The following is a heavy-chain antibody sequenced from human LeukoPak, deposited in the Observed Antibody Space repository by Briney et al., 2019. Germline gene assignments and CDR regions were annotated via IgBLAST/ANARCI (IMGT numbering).Heavy chain of an antibody. CDR1: GGSISSSSYY. J-gene: IGHJ3*02. CDR3: ARDREPLYGPHAFDI. CDR2: IYYSGST. D-gene: IGHD4-17*01. V-gene: IGHV4-39*07. Sequence: SETLSLTCTVSGGSISSSSYYWGWIRQPPGKGLEWIGSIYYSGSTYYNPSLKSRVTISVDTSKNQFSLKLNSVTAADTAVYYCARDREPLYGPHAFDIWGQGTMVTVSS.